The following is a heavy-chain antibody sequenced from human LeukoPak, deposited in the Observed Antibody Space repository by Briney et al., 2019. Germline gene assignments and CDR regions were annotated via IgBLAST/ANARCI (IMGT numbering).Heavy chain of an antibody. D-gene: IGHD3-3*01. V-gene: IGHV3-23*01. CDR3: AKDKDTIFGPSWDY. CDR1: GFTFSSYA. Sequence: GGSLRLSCAASGFTFSSYAMSWVRQAPGKGLEWVSAISGSGGSTYYADSVKGRFTISRDNSKNTLYLQMNSLRAEDTAVYYWAKDKDTIFGPSWDYWGQGTLVTVSS. J-gene: IGHJ4*02. CDR2: ISGSGGST.